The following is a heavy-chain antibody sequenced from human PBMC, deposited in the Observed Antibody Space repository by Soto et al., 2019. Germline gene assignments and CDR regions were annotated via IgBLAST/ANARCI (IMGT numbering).Heavy chain of an antibody. J-gene: IGHJ4*02. V-gene: IGHV4-34*01. CDR3: ARLPSIAARPGLNS. Sequence: SETLYLTCAVYGGSFCGYYWGWIRQPPGKGLEWIGEINHSGSTNYNPSLKSRVTISVDTSKNQFSLKLSSVTAADTAVYYCARLPSIAARPGLNSWGQGTLVTVSS. CDR2: INHSGST. CDR1: GGSFCGYY. D-gene: IGHD6-6*01.